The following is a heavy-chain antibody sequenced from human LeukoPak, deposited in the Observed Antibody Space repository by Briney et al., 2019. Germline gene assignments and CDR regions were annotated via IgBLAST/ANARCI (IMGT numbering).Heavy chain of an antibody. CDR2: ISYDGSNK. Sequence: GGSLRLSCAASGFTFSNAWMSWVRQAPGKGLEWVAVISYDGSNKYYADSVKGRFTISRDNSKNTLYLQMNSLRAEDTAVYYCARGKTYYYDSSGDYWGQGTLVTVSS. CDR1: GFTFSNAW. D-gene: IGHD3-22*01. J-gene: IGHJ4*02. CDR3: ARGKTYYYDSSGDY. V-gene: IGHV3-30-3*01.